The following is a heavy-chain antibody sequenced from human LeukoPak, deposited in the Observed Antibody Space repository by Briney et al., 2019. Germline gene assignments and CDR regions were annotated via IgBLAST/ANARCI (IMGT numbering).Heavy chain of an antibody. J-gene: IGHJ4*02. D-gene: IGHD3-10*01. Sequence: PGGSLRLSCAASGFTFSNAWMSWVRQAPGKGLEWVGRIKSKTDGGTTDYAAPVKGRFTISRDNYKNTLYLQMNSLRAEDTAVYYCARDLLAGTGGDYWGQGTLVTVSS. CDR2: IKSKTDGGTT. CDR1: GFTFSNAW. V-gene: IGHV3-15*01. CDR3: ARDLLAGTGGDY.